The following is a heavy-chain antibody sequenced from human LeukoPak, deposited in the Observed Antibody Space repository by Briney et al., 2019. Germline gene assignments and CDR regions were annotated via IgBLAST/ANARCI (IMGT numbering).Heavy chain of an antibody. J-gene: IGHJ4*02. CDR3: AKVPYCRGGNCYVYFDY. CDR2: ISWNSGTI. V-gene: IGHV3-9*01. CDR1: GFTFDDYA. D-gene: IGHD2-15*01. Sequence: GGSLRLSCAATGFTFDDYAMHWVRKAPGKGLEWVSGISWNSGTIGYADSVKGRFTISRDNAKNSLYLQMNSLRPEDTALYYCAKVPYCRGGNCYVYFDYWGQGTLVTVSS.